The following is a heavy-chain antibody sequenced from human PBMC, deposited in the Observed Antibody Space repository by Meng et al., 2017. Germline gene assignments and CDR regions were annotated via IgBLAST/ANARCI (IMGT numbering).Heavy chain of an antibody. CDR2: INPNSGGT. Sequence: ASVKVSCKASGYTFTGYYMHWVRQAPGQGLEWMGRINPNSGGTNYAQKFQGRVTMTTDTSTSTAYMELRSLRSDDTAVYYCARWGDWFDPWGQGTLVTLSS. CDR1: GYTFTGYY. V-gene: IGHV1-2*06. D-gene: IGHD3-16*01. J-gene: IGHJ5*02. CDR3: ARWGDWFDP.